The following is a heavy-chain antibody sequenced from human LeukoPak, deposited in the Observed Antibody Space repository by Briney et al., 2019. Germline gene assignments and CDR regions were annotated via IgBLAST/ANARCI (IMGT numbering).Heavy chain of an antibody. CDR3: AKVAIAVAGTFPYSTTIDY. CDR2: ISGRGGST. CDR1: GFTFSSYA. J-gene: IGHJ4*02. Sequence: PGGSLRLSCAASGFTFSSYAMSSIRQAPGKGLQWVSAISGRGGSTYYADSVKGRFTISRDNSKNTLYLQMNSLRAEDTAVYYCAKVAIAVAGTFPYSTTIDYWGQGTLVTVSS. V-gene: IGHV3-23*01. D-gene: IGHD6-19*01.